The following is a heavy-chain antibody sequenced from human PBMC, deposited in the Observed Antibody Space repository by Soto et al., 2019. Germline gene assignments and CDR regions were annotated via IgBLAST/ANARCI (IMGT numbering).Heavy chain of an antibody. Sequence: PSETLSLTCTISSGSISGSAWSWIRQPPGKGLEWIGFIHDSGSYNSNSSLRSRMNMSFGPSNNQFSLKLSSVTAADTAVYYCARVQTLFGIINVFDYWGQGTLVTVSS. V-gene: IGHV4-59*12. J-gene: IGHJ4*02. CDR1: SGSISGSA. CDR3: ARVQTLFGIINVFDY. D-gene: IGHD3-3*01. CDR2: IHDSGSY.